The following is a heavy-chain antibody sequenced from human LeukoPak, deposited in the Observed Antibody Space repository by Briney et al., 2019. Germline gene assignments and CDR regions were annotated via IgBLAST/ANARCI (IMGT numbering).Heavy chain of an antibody. V-gene: IGHV1-2*02. CDR1: GGTFSSYA. CDR3: ARVGWAYCSGGSCLMPPFDY. D-gene: IGHD2-15*01. CDR2: INPNSGGT. J-gene: IGHJ4*02. Sequence: GASVKVSCKASGGTFSSYAISWVRQAPGQGLEWMGWINPNSGGTNYAQKFQGRVTMTRDTSISTAYMELSRLRSDDTAVYYCARVGWAYCSGGSCLMPPFDYWGQGTLVTVSS.